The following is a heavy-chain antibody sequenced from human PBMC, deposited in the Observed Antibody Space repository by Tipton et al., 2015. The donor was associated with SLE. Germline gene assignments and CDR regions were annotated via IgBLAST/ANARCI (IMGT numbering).Heavy chain of an antibody. V-gene: IGHV3-11*01. CDR3: ARGGCSSSSCSPYFNYYGLDV. CDR1: TTGGYY. J-gene: IGHJ6*02. Sequence: TTGGYYWTWIRQFPGKGLEWLSYISSSGSSIFYADSVKGRFTISRDNAKGLMFLQMNSLRAEDTALYYCARGGCSSSSCSPYFNYYGLDVWDQGP. D-gene: IGHD2-2*01. CDR2: ISSSGSSI.